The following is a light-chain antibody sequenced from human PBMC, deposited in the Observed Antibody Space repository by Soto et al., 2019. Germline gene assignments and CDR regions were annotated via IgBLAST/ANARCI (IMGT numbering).Light chain of an antibody. CDR1: SRDIGNFDL. V-gene: IGLV2-23*02. Sequence: QSALTQPASVSGSPGQSITISCTGTSRDIGNFDLVSWYQQHPGKAPKLILFEVNKRPSGVSDRFSGSKSANTASLTISGLQAEDEADYYCSSYAGITTYVLFGGGTQLTVL. CDR3: SSYAGITTYVL. J-gene: IGLJ2*01. CDR2: EVN.